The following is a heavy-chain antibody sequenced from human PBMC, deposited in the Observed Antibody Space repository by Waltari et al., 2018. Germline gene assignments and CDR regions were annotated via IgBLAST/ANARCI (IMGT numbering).Heavy chain of an antibody. CDR3: ARISGTSSYYYGMDV. D-gene: IGHD3-10*01. Sequence: QVQLVQSGAEVKKPGSSVKVSCKASGGTFSSYTISWVRQAPGQGLEWMGRMNPNSGNTGYAQKFQGRVTMTRNTSISTAYMELSSLRSEDTAVYYCARISGTSSYYYGMDVWGQGTTVTVSS. J-gene: IGHJ6*02. CDR1: GGTFSSYT. V-gene: IGHV1-8*02. CDR2: MNPNSGNT.